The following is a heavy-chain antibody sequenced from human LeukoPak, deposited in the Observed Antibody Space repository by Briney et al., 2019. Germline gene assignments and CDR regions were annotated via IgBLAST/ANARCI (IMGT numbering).Heavy chain of an antibody. CDR1: GYTFTSYG. J-gene: IGHJ4*02. CDR2: ISAYNGNT. Sequence: ASVKVSCKASGYTFTSYGISWVRQAPGQGLEWMGWISAYNGNTNYAQKLQGRVTMTTDTSTSTAYMKLRSLRSDDTAVYYCARGTYYYDSSGYSRNDYWGQGTLVTVSS. D-gene: IGHD3-22*01. V-gene: IGHV1-18*01. CDR3: ARGTYYYDSSGYSRNDY.